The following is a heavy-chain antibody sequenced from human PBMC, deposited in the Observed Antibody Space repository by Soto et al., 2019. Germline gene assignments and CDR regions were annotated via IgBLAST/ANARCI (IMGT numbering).Heavy chain of an antibody. Sequence: QEHLAQSGPEVKEPGSSVRVSCTASGDTFSNYAIKWVRQDPGQRLEWAGGIIPKLGEPRYTQKFRARVFITADKSTSTAYMEFHSLRSDDTAVYYCATSEYSSFALFSYYGIDAWGQGTMVTVSS. D-gene: IGHD6-19*01. CDR2: IIPKLGEP. V-gene: IGHV1-69*06. CDR3: ATSEYSSFALFSYYGIDA. J-gene: IGHJ4*03. CDR1: GDTFSNYA.